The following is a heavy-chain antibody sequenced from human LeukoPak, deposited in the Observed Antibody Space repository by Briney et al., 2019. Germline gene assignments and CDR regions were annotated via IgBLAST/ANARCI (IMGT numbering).Heavy chain of an antibody. Sequence: SETLSLTCTVSGGSISSGGYYWSWIRQHPGKGLEWIGYIYYSGSTHYNPSLKSRVTVSVDTSKNQFSLKLSSVTAADTAVYYCARGSSPLPFDYWGQGTLVTVSS. D-gene: IGHD6-13*01. V-gene: IGHV4-31*03. CDR2: IYYSGST. J-gene: IGHJ4*02. CDR3: ARGSSPLPFDY. CDR1: GGSISSGGYY.